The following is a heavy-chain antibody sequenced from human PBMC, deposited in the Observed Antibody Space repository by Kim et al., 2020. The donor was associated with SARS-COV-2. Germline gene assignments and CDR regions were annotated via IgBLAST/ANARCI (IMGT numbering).Heavy chain of an antibody. Sequence: SETLSLTCSVSGDSISSVHYYWSWIRQPPGKGLEWVGYIYHSGNTNYNPSLESRGTLSVDRSKNQFSLRLNSVTAADTAVYYCAREGDSSRVIGDVSNWG. V-gene: IGHV4-61*01. J-gene: IGHJ1*01. CDR2: IYHSGNT. CDR1: GDSISSVHYY. CDR3: AREGDSSRVIGDVSN. D-gene: IGHD3-22*01.